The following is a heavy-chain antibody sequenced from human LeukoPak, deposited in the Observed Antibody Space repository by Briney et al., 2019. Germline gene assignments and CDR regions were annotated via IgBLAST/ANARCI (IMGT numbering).Heavy chain of an antibody. D-gene: IGHD4-23*01. CDR3: ARLTQITAWYIHY. CDR1: GGSISSGSYC. J-gene: IGHJ4*02. Sequence: SETLSLTCAVSGGSISSGSYCWGWIRQPPGKGLEWIGSIYCSGSTYYNPSLKSRVTISADTPKNQLSLKLSSVTAADTAVYYCARLTQITAWYIHYWGQGTLVTVSS. CDR2: IYCSGST. V-gene: IGHV4-39*01.